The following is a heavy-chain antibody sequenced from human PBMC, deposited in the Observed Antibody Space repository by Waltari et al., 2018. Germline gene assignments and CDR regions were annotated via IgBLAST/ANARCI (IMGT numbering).Heavy chain of an antibody. V-gene: IGHV3-48*02. CDR1: GLSFSAYR. D-gene: IGHD2-21*01. Sequence: EVQLVNSGGGLVPPGGSLRLSCAASGLSFSAYRMNSVRQALGKGLECVSYISSSSYIIYYADSVKGRFTTSRDNAKNSLYLQMNSLRDEDTAVYDCARGRNCIATGFYEDYWGQGALVTVAS. CDR2: ISSSSYII. CDR3: ARGRNCIATGFYEDY. J-gene: IGHJ4*02.